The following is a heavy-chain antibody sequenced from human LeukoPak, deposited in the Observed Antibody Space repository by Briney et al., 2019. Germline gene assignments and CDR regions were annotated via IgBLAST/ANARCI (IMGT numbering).Heavy chain of an antibody. CDR2: INTNTGNP. CDR3: ARGGYSSGWPYYYYYYYMDV. V-gene: IGHV7-4-1*02. D-gene: IGHD6-19*01. Sequence: ASVKVSCKASGYTFTSYAMNWVRQAPGQGLEWMGWINTNTGNPTYAQGFTGRFVFSLDTSVSTAYLQISSLKAEDTAVYYCARGGYSSGWPYYYYYYYMDVWGKGTTVTVSS. CDR1: GYTFTSYA. J-gene: IGHJ6*03.